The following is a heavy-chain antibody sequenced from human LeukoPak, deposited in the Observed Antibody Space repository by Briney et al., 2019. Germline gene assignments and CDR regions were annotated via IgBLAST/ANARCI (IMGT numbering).Heavy chain of an antibody. CDR1: GFTFSNSD. CDR2: VSWNGSRT. CDR3: ARADGIPPYSSSWSYYFDY. J-gene: IGHJ4*02. D-gene: IGHD6-13*01. V-gene: IGHV3-35*02. Sequence: GGSLRLSCAASGFTFSNSDMNWVHQAPGKGLEWVSGVSWNGSRTHYADSVKGQFIISRDNSRNTLYLQTNSLRAEDTAVYYCARADGIPPYSSSWSYYFDYWGQGTLVTVSS.